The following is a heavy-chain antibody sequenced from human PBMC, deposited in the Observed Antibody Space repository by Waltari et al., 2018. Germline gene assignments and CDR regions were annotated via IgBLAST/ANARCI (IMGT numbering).Heavy chain of an antibody. V-gene: IGHV3-30*02. CDR3: AKDAFGNTYLDF. CDR2: IWFDGSDK. CDR1: GFTFSNFG. D-gene: IGHD2-2*02. Sequence: QVNLVESGGGVVQPGGSLRLSCATSGFTFSNFGMHWVRQAPGKGLDVVALIWFDGSDKFYADSVRGRFTISRDNSARTLYLDMDSLRLDDTAMYYCAKDAFGNTYLDFWGQGTLVTVSS. J-gene: IGHJ4*02.